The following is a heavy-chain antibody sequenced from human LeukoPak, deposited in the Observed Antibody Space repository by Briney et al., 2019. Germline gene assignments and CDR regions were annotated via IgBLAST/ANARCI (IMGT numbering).Heavy chain of an antibody. Sequence: GRSLRLSCAASGFTFDDYAMHWVRQAPGRGLEWVSGISWNSGSIGYADSVKGRFTISRDNAKNSLYLQMNSLRAEDTALYYCAKGRDKYQLLSKNWFDPWGQGTLVTVSS. D-gene: IGHD2-2*01. CDR3: AKGRDKYQLLSKNWFDP. V-gene: IGHV3-9*01. CDR1: GFTFDDYA. CDR2: ISWNSGSI. J-gene: IGHJ5*02.